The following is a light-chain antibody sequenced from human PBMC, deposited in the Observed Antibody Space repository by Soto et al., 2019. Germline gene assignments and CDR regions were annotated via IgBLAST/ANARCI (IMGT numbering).Light chain of an antibody. CDR3: QQYNNWPRT. J-gene: IGKJ1*01. V-gene: IGKV3-15*01. CDR2: AAS. CDR1: QIVNTN. Sequence: IVMTQSPAALYVSPGDSATLSCRASQIVNTNVAWYQQRPGQAPRLLIFAASTRATGVAARFSGSGSGTEFTLTVDSLQSEDFAVYYCQQYNNWPRTFGQGTKVDI.